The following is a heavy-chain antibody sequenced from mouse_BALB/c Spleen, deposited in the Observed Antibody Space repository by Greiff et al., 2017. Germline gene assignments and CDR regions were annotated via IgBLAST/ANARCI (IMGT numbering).Heavy chain of an antibody. CDR2: INPYNDGT. V-gene: IGHV1-14*01. D-gene: IGHD1-2*01. CDR3: ARKGTTTAVYAMDD. Sequence: VQLQQSGPELVKPGASVKMSCKASGYTFTSYVMHWVKQKPGQGLEWIGYINPYNDGTKYNEKFKGKATLTSDKSSSTAYMELSSLTSEDSAVYYCARKGTTTAVYAMDDWGQGTSVTVSS. J-gene: IGHJ4*01. CDR1: GYTFTSYV.